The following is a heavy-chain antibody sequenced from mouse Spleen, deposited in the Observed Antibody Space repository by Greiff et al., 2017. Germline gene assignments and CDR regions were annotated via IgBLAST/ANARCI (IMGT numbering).Heavy chain of an antibody. CDR2: ISDGGSYT. V-gene: IGHV5-4*03. CDR1: GFTFSSYA. CDR3: ARGGYYYGSSRYFDV. D-gene: IGHD1-1*01. J-gene: IGHJ1*03. Sequence: EVMLVESGGGLVKPGGSLKLSCAASGFTFSSYAMSWVRQTPEKRLEWVATISDGGSYTYYPDNVKGRFTISRDNAKNNLYLQMSHLKSEDTAMYYCARGGYYYGSSRYFDVWGTGTTVTVSS.